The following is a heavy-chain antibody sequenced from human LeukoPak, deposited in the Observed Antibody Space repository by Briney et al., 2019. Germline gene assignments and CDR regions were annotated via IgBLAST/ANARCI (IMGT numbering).Heavy chain of an antibody. V-gene: IGHV1-46*01. CDR3: ARDQEGFDY. Sequence: ASVKVSCKASGYTFTSNYIHWVRQAPGQGLEWMGMIYPRDGSTSYAQKFQGRVTVTRDTSTSTVHMELSGLRSEDTAVCYCARDQEGFDYWGRGTLVTVSS. CDR1: GYTFTSNY. J-gene: IGHJ4*02. CDR2: IYPRDGST.